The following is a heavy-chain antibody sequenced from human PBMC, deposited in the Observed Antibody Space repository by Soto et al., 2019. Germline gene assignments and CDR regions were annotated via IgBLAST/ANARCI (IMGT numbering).Heavy chain of an antibody. V-gene: IGHV4-31*03. CDR2: IYYSGST. D-gene: IGHD6-19*01. Sequence: QVQLQESGPGLVKPSQTLSLTCTVSGASISSGGYYWNWIRQHPGKGLEWIGYIYYSGSTYYNPSLKSRVTISVDTSKNEFSLKLSSMTAADTAVYYCARDGRGRGIAVAGRFWYFDLWGRGTLVTVSS. J-gene: IGHJ2*01. CDR1: GASISSGGYY. CDR3: ARDGRGRGIAVAGRFWYFDL.